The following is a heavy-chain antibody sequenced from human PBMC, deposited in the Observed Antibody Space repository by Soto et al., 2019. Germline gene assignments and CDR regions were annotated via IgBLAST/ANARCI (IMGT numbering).Heavy chain of an antibody. CDR1: GFSLSGYE. CDR3: AREGSAIAAGNMYDY. V-gene: IGHV3-48*03. Sequence: EVQLVESGGGLVQPGGSLRLYCAASGFSLSGYEMNWVRQAPGKGLEWVAYISSTGRIIYYADSVKGRFTISRDNAKNSPDLQMNSLRAEDKAVYSCAREGSAIAAGNMYDYWGQGTQVTVSS. J-gene: IGHJ4*02. CDR2: ISSTGRII. D-gene: IGHD6-25*01.